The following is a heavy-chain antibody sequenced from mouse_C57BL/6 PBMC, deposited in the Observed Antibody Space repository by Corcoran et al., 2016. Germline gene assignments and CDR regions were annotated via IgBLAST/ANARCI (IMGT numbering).Heavy chain of an antibody. Sequence: QVQLQQSGAELVKPGASVKLSCKASGYTFTEYTIHWVKQRSGQGLEWIGWFYPGSGSIKYNEKFKDKATLTADKSSSTVYMELSRLTSEDSAVYFCARHEGGGDGNLYWYFDVWGTGTTVTVSS. CDR1: GYTFTEYT. CDR2: FYPGSGSI. D-gene: IGHD2-1*01. CDR3: ARHEGGGDGNLYWYFDV. V-gene: IGHV1-62-2*01. J-gene: IGHJ1*03.